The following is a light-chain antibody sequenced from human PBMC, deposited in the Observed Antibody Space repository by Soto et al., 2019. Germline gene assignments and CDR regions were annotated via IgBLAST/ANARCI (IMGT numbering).Light chain of an antibody. V-gene: IGKV3-20*01. CDR2: DAS. Sequence: ALTQSPGTLSSSPGERATLSCRASQSVSSNYLAWYQQKPGQSPRLVIYDASSRATGIPDRFSGSGSGTDFTLTISRLEPEDFAVYFCYQYDSSPWTFGQGT. CDR3: YQYDSSPWT. J-gene: IGKJ1*01. CDR1: QSVSSNY.